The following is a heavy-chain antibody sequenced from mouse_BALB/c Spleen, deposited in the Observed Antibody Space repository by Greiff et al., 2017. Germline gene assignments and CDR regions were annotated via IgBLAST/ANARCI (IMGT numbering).Heavy chain of an antibody. Sequence: QVHVKQSGAELVRPGTSVKVSCKASGYAFTNYLIEWVKQRPGQGLEWIGVINPGSGGTNYNEKFKGKATLTADKSSSTAYMQLSSLTSDDSAVYFCARSSAYYSAYWGQGTLVTVSA. J-gene: IGHJ3*01. CDR3: ARSSAYYSAY. CDR1: GYAFTNYL. CDR2: INPGSGGT. V-gene: IGHV1-54*01. D-gene: IGHD2-12*01.